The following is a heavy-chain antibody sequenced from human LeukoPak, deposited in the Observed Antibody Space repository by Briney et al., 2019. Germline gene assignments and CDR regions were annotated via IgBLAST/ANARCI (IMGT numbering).Heavy chain of an antibody. D-gene: IGHD2-2*02. Sequence: SETLSLTCTVSGGSISSYYWSWIRQPPGKGLEWIGYIYTSGSTNYNPSLKSRVTISVDTSKNQFSLKLSSVTAADTAVYYCARHVCSSTSCYTAFDYWGQGTLVTVSS. CDR3: ARHVCSSTSCYTAFDY. V-gene: IGHV4-4*09. CDR1: GGSISSYY. CDR2: IYTSGST. J-gene: IGHJ4*02.